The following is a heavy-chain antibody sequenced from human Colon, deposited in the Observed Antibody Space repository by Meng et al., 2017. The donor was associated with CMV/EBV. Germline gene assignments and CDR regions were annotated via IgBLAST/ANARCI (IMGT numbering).Heavy chain of an antibody. V-gene: IGHV3-23*01. CDR2: ISGSGGST. Sequence: GESLKISCAASGFTFNLYKMNWVRQAPGKGLEWVSSISGSGGSTYYADSVKGRFTISRDNSKNTLYLQMNSLRAEDTAVYYCAKVVVPAAPFYYYYYGMDVWGQGTTVTVSS. D-gene: IGHD2-2*01. CDR1: GFTFNLYK. CDR3: AKVVVPAAPFYYYYYGMDV. J-gene: IGHJ6*02.